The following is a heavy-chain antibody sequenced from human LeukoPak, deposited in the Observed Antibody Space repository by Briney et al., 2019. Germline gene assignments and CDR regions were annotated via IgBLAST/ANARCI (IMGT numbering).Heavy chain of an antibody. CDR2: ISSSDTTI. D-gene: IGHD6-13*01. CDR1: GFTFSSYE. J-gene: IGHJ4*02. Sequence: GGSLRLSCAASGFTFSSYEMTWVRQAPGKGLEWVSNISSSDTTIHYADSVKGRFTISRDNAKNSLYLQMNSLRAEDTAVYYCARESIAAAGTFDYWGQGTLVTVSS. V-gene: IGHV3-48*03. CDR3: ARESIAAAGTFDY.